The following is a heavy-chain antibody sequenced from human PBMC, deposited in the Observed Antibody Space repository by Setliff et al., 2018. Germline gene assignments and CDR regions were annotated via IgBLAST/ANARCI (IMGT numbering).Heavy chain of an antibody. CDR1: GGSISSGGYY. V-gene: IGHV4-31*03. D-gene: IGHD2-2*01. CDR3: ARALGYCSRTSCYADAFDI. Sequence: SETLSLACTVSGGSISSGGYYWSWIRQHPGKGLVWIGYIYYSGSTYYNPSLNGRVSISVDTSKNQFALKLSSVTAADTAVYYCARALGYCSRTSCYADAFDIWGQGTMVTVSS. CDR2: IYYSGST. J-gene: IGHJ3*02.